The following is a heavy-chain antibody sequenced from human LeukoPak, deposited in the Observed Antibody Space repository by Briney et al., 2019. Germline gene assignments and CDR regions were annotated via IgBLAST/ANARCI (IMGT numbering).Heavy chain of an antibody. J-gene: IGHJ6*04. CDR1: GYTFTSYA. Sequence: ASVKVSCKASGYTFTSYAMHWVRRAPGQRLEWMGWINAGNGNTKYSQKFQGRVTITRDTSASTAYMELSSLRSEDTAVYYCARSPVTRTYYYYGMDVWGKGTTVTVSS. V-gene: IGHV1-3*01. D-gene: IGHD4-17*01. CDR2: INAGNGNT. CDR3: ARSPVTRTYYYYGMDV.